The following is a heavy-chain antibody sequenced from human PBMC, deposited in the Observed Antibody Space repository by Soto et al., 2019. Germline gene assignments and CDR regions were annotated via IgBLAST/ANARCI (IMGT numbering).Heavy chain of an antibody. CDR1: GYTFTSYD. D-gene: IGHD6-13*01. CDR3: ARTHSPYYYYGMDV. Sequence: QVQLVQSGAEVKKPGASVKVSCKASGYTFTSYDINWVRQATGQGLEWMGWVNPNSGNTGYVQKFQGRVTMTRNTSISTAYMELSSLRSEETAVYYCARTHSPYYYYGMDVWVQGTKVTVSS. J-gene: IGHJ6*02. V-gene: IGHV1-8*01. CDR2: VNPNSGNT.